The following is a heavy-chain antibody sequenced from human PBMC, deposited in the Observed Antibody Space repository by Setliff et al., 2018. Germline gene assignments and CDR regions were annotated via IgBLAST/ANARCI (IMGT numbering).Heavy chain of an antibody. D-gene: IGHD2-21*01. V-gene: IGHV3-15*01. CDR2: IKSSTEDAST. Sequence: PGGSLRLSCAASGITFKNAWMTWVRQAPGKGLEWVGRIKSSTEDASTDLAAAVKGRFTMSRDDSRNTVYLQMSSLKSEDTAVYYCASGDWFYFDCWGQGTLVTVSS. CDR3: ASGDWFYFDC. CDR1: GITFKNAW. J-gene: IGHJ4*02.